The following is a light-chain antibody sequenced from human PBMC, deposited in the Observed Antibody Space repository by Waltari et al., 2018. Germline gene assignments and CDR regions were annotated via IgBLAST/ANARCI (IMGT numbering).Light chain of an antibody. V-gene: IGLV2-14*01. J-gene: IGLJ1*01. Sequence: QSALTQPASVSGSPGQSITISCSGTDSDVGAYDFVSWYQQHPGKAPHLIICEVSHRPSGISNRFSASRSGNTASLTISGLQAEDEADYYCSSYTTSSAPGVFGTGTRVTVL. CDR1: DSDVGAYDF. CDR3: SSYTTSSAPGV. CDR2: EVS.